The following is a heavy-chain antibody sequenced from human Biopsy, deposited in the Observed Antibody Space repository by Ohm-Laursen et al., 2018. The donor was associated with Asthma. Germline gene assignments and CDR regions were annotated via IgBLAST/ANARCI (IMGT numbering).Heavy chain of an antibody. CDR2: IYSSGDT. CDR3: ARDRAMISET. J-gene: IGHJ5*02. Sequence: SETLSLTCTVSGGSISSDNYYWGWIRQAPGKGLEWIAYIYSSGDTYYSPSLKSRVSISLDTPKNQFSLRLASVTAADTAVYYCARDRAMISETWGQGTLVTVSS. CDR1: GGSISSDNYY. V-gene: IGHV4-30-4*01. D-gene: IGHD3-22*01.